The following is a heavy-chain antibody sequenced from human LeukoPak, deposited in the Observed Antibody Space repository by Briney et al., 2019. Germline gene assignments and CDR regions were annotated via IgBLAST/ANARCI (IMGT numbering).Heavy chain of an antibody. CDR3: ARDGILGGGIIGS. CDR1: GFAVSDNY. CDR2: IYSGGNT. D-gene: IGHD3-16*01. Sequence: GSLRLSCAASGFAVSDNYMSWVRQAPGKGLEWVSLIYSGGNTYYADSVKGRFTISRDNFKNTLFLQMHSLRPDDTAIYYCARDGILGGGIIGSWGQGTLVTVSS. V-gene: IGHV3-53*01. J-gene: IGHJ4*02.